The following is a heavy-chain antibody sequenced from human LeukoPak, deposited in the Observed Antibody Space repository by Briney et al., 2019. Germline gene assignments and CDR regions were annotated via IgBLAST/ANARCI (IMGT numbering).Heavy chain of an antibody. Sequence: GASVKVSCKASGYTFTGYYMHWVRQAPGQGLEWMGWINPNSGGTNYAQKFQGRVTMTRDTSISTAYMELSRLRSDDTAEYYCARDPYYYDSSGYYQYYWGQGTLVTVSS. CDR3: ARDPYYYDSSGYYQYY. D-gene: IGHD3-22*01. CDR1: GYTFTGYY. V-gene: IGHV1-2*02. J-gene: IGHJ4*02. CDR2: INPNSGGT.